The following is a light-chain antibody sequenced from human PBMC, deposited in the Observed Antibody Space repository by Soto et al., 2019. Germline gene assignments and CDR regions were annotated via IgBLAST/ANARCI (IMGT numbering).Light chain of an antibody. V-gene: IGKV3-20*01. J-gene: IGKJ5*01. Sequence: DIVLTQSPGTLSLSPGERATLSCRASQSLTGGYLAWFQQKPGHTPRLLIDSSSNTATGIPDRFSGSGAGTAFTLTISRLVPEDFVEYYWQQNGSSPITFGQGTRLEIK. CDR2: SSS. CDR3: QQNGSSPIT. CDR1: QSLTGGY.